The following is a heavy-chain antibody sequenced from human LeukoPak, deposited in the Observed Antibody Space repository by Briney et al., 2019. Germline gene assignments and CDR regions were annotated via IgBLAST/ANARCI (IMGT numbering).Heavy chain of an antibody. CDR3: ARGVAGYGPYDY. Sequence: PSETLSLTCTVSGDSISTYYWSWIRQPPGKGLERIGYMYYSGSTNYNPSLKSRVTISLDTPKNQSSLRLNSVTAADTAVYYCARGVAGYGPYDYWGQGTLVTVSS. V-gene: IGHV4-59*01. CDR1: GDSISTYY. CDR2: MYYSGST. J-gene: IGHJ4*02. D-gene: IGHD5-12*01.